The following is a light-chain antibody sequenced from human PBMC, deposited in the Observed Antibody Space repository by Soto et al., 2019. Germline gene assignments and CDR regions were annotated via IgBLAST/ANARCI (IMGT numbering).Light chain of an antibody. CDR3: QQYGTPRSVT. CDR2: GES. CDR1: HSVDSHY. V-gene: IGKV3-20*01. Sequence: EIVLTQSPGTLSFSAGVKATISSRASHSVDSHYLDWYQQRPGQTPRVIIYGESGRADGIPHRFSGSGFGTDFTLTISKVEPEDFAVYYCQQYGTPRSVTFGQGTRLDI. J-gene: IGKJ5*01.